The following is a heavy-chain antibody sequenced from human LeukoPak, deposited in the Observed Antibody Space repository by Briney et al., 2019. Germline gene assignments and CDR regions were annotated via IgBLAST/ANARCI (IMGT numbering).Heavy chain of an antibody. J-gene: IGHJ5*02. Sequence: GGSLRLSCAASGFPFISYWMSWVRQAPGKGLEWVATINQDGGGKYYVDSVKGRFTISRDNAKNSLHLQMSSLRAEDTAVYYCARVRTGTTNWFDPWGQGTLVTVSS. CDR3: ARVRTGTTNWFDP. CDR1: GFPFISYW. CDR2: INQDGGGK. D-gene: IGHD1-1*01. V-gene: IGHV3-7*04.